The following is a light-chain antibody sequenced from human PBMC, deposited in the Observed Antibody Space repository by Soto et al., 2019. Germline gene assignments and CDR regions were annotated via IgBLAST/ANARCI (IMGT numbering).Light chain of an antibody. V-gene: IGLV2-14*01. CDR3: SAYTARGTLV. CDR1: MRDVGAYNL. J-gene: IGLJ3*02. CDR2: EVR. Sequence: QSVLTQPASVSGSAGQSITISCSGTMRDVGAYNLVSWYQQHPGTAPKLIIYEVRSRPSGISSRFSGSRSGNTASLTISGLQPEDEGDYYCSAYTARGTLVFGGGTKVTVL.